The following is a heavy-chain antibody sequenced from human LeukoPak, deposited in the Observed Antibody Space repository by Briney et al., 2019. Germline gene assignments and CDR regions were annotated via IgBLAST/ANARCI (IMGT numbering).Heavy chain of an antibody. J-gene: IGHJ5*02. CDR2: IYYSGST. V-gene: IGHV4-39*01. Sequence: PSETLSLTCTVSGGSISSSSYYWGWLRQPPGKGLEWIGRIYYSGSTYYTPSLKSRVTISVATSKNQFSLKLSSVTARDAAVYYWSRHGRNDYGSGQRNGFDPWGQGTLVTVSS. CDR3: SRHGRNDYGSGQRNGFDP. CDR1: GGSISSSSYY. D-gene: IGHD3-10*01.